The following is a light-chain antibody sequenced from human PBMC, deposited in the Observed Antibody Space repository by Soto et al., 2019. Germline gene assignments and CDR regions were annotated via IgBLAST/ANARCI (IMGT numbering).Light chain of an antibody. CDR3: QQRSNWPSLT. V-gene: IGKV3-11*01. Sequence: EIGLSKSLATLSVATGERATLSCLASQSVRSSLAWYQHKPGQAPRLLISDASNRATGIPARFSGSGSETDFTLTISSLEPEDSAVYYCQQRSNWPSLTFGGGTKVDIK. J-gene: IGKJ4*01. CDR2: DAS. CDR1: QSVRSS.